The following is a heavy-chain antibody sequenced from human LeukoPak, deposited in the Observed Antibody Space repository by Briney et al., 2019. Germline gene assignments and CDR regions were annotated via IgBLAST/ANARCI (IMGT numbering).Heavy chain of an antibody. Sequence: ASVKVSCKASVSSFTSYGITWVRQAPGQGLEWMGWISGYNGNERYTQKFQGRVTMTTDTSTSTAYMELRSLRSDDTAVYYCARDYGDYPSYWGQGTLVTVSS. CDR3: ARDYGDYPSY. J-gene: IGHJ4*02. D-gene: IGHD4-17*01. V-gene: IGHV1-18*01. CDR2: ISGYNGNE. CDR1: VSSFTSYG.